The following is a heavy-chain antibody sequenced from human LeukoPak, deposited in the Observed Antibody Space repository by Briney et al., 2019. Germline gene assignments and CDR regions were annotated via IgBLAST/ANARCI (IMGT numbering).Heavy chain of an antibody. D-gene: IGHD2-15*01. Sequence: GGSLRLSCAASGFTFSNAWMSWVRQAPGKGLEWVGRIKSKTDGGTTDYAAPVKGRFTISRDDSKNTLYLQMNSLKTEDTAVYYCTTRIAPLGGGSPRFDYWGQGTLVTVSS. V-gene: IGHV3-15*01. CDR1: GFTFSNAW. CDR2: IKSKTDGGTT. J-gene: IGHJ4*02. CDR3: TTRIAPLGGGSPRFDY.